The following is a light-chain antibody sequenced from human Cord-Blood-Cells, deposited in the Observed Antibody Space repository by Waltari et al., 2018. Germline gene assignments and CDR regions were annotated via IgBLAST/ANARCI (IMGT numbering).Light chain of an antibody. Sequence: QSALTQPASVAGSPGQSIPISCPGNSSDVRGHNYVSCYQQHPGKAPKLMIYEVSNRPSGVSNRFSGSKSGNTASLTISGLQAEDEADYYCSSYTSSSAYVFGTGTKVTVL. J-gene: IGLJ1*01. V-gene: IGLV2-14*01. CDR3: SSYTSSSAYV. CDR1: SSDVRGHNY. CDR2: EVS.